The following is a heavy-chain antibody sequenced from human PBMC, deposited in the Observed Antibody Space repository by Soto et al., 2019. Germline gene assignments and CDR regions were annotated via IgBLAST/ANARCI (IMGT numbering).Heavy chain of an antibody. D-gene: IGHD6-13*01. Sequence: QVQLVQSGAEVKKPGASVKVSCKASGYTFTSYAMHWVRHAPGQRLEWMVWINAGNGNTKYSQKFQGRVTITRDTSASTAYMELSSLRSEDTAVYYCARAPSWYNFDDWGQGTLVTVSS. CDR1: GYTFTSYA. CDR3: ARAPSWYNFDD. V-gene: IGHV1-3*01. CDR2: INAGNGNT. J-gene: IGHJ4*02.